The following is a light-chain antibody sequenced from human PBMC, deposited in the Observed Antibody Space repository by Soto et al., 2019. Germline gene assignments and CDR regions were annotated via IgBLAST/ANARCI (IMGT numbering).Light chain of an antibody. CDR1: SSDVGSYNL. CDR2: EVS. V-gene: IGLV2-23*02. CDR3: CSYAGSSTLGV. J-gene: IGLJ3*02. Sequence: QSVLTQPASVSGSPGQSITISCTGTSSDVGSYNLVSWYQQHPGKAPKLMIYEVSKRPSGVSNRFSGSKSGTTASLTISGLQAEDEADYYCCSYAGSSTLGVFGGGTKLTVL.